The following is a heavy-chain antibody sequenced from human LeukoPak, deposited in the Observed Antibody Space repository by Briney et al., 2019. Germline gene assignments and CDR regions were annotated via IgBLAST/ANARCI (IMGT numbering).Heavy chain of an antibody. Sequence: ASVKVSCKASGYTFTCYYMHWVRQAPGQGLEWMGWINPNSGGTNYAQKFQGRVTMTRDTSISTAYMELSRLRSDDTAVYYCARKKYYYDSSGSRHDAFDIWGQGTMVTVSS. CDR2: INPNSGGT. CDR3: ARKKYYYDSSGSRHDAFDI. J-gene: IGHJ3*02. V-gene: IGHV1-2*02. D-gene: IGHD3-22*01. CDR1: GYTFTCYY.